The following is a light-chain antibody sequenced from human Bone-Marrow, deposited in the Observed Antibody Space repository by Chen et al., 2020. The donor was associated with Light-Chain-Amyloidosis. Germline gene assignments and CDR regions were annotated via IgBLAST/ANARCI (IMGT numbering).Light chain of an antibody. J-gene: IGKJ4*01. CDR2: LGS. CDR1: QSLLHRTGEKC. V-gene: IGKV2-28*01. Sequence: EIVMTQFPLSLSVTPGESASISCRSSQSLLHRTGEKCLAWYLQKPGQSPQVLIYLGSNRASGVPDRFSGSGSGTDFTLRISRVEAEDVGIYYCMQTLDTPLTFGGGTKVEIK. CDR3: MQTLDTPLT.